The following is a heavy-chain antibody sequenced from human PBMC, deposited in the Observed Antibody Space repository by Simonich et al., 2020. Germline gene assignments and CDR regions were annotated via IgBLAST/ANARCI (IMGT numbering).Heavy chain of an antibody. Sequence: QVQLVQSGAEVKKPGASVKVSCKASGYTFTGYYMHWVRQAPGQGPGWMGRTNPNSGGTNYGQKVQGRCAMTRDTSISTAYMGLSRLRSDDTAVYYCARVWVRGVIINDYWGQGTLGTVSS. V-gene: IGHV1-2*06. D-gene: IGHD3-10*01. CDR1: GYTFTGYY. CDR2: TNPNSGGT. J-gene: IGHJ4*02. CDR3: ARVWVRGVIINDY.